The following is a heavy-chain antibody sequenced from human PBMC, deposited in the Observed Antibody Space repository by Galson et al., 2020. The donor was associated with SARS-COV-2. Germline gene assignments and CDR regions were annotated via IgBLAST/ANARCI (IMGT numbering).Heavy chain of an antibody. Sequence: GGSLRLSCAASGFTFSSYAMSWVRQAPGKGLEWVSAISGSGGSTYYADSVKGRFTISRDNSKNTLYLQMNSLRAEDTAVYYCAKDQNYRGLFRAPFDYWGQGTLVTVSS. J-gene: IGHJ4*02. CDR3: AKDQNYRGLFRAPFDY. CDR2: ISGSGGST. CDR1: GFTFSSYA. V-gene: IGHV3-23*01. D-gene: IGHD3-10*01.